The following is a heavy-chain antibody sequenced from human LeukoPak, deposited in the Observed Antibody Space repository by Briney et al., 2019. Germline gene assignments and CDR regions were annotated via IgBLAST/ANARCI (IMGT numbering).Heavy chain of an antibody. D-gene: IGHD2-2*01. CDR3: ARGGTENCTSTSCYYYYYGMDV. CDR2: ISYDGSNK. V-gene: IGHV3-30*04. J-gene: IGHJ6*02. Sequence: GRSLRLSCAASGFTFSSYAMHWVRQAPGKGLEWVAVISYDGSNKYYADSVKGRFTISRDNSKNTLYLQMNSLRAEDTAVYYCARGGTENCTSTSCYYYYYGMDVWGQGTTVTVSS. CDR1: GFTFSSYA.